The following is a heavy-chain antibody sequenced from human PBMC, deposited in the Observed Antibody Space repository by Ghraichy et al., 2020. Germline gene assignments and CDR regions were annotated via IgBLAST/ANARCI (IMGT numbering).Heavy chain of an antibody. CDR3: ARLAAVTGGYFQH. CDR1: GGSFSGYY. V-gene: IGHV4-34*01. D-gene: IGHD6-13*01. CDR2: INHSGST. J-gene: IGHJ1*01. Sequence: SETLSLTCAVYGGSFSGYYWSWIRQPPGKGLEWIGEINHSGSTNYNPSLKSRVTISVDTSKNQFSLKLSSVTAADTAVYYCARLAAVTGGYFQHWGQGTLVTVSS.